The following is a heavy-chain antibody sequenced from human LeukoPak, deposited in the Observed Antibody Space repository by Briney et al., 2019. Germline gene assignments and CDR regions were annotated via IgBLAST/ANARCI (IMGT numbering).Heavy chain of an antibody. D-gene: IGHD3-16*01. V-gene: IGHV4-39*07. J-gene: IGHJ5*02. CDR2: VYFDGGT. Sequence: PSETLSLTCSVSGGPVTSGTYHWGWIRQPPGKGLEWIGSVYFDGGTHYKPSLQSRVTISVDTSKNQFSLRLSSVTAADTALYYCARDHYYDGRGRFDPWGQGTLVTVSS. CDR1: GGPVTSGTYH. CDR3: ARDHYYDGRGRFDP.